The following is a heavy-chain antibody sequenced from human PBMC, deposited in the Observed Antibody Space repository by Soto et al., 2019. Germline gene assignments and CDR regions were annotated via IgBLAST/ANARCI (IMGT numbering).Heavy chain of an antibody. CDR1: GYTFTGYY. D-gene: IGHD2-2*02. J-gene: IGHJ6*02. CDR2: INPNSGGT. V-gene: IGHV1-2*02. Sequence: ASVKVSCKASGYTFTGYYMHWVRQAPGPGLEWMGWINPNSGGTNYAQKFQGRVTMTRDTSISTAYMELSRLRSDDTAVYYCARVDSGYCSSTSCYTPLGMDVWGQGTTVTVSS. CDR3: ARVDSGYCSSTSCYTPLGMDV.